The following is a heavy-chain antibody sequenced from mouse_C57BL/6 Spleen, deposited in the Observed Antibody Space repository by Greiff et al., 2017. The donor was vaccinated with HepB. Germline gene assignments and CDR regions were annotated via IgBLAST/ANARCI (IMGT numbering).Heavy chain of an antibody. CDR1: GFTFSSYA. V-gene: IGHV5-4*01. J-gene: IGHJ4*01. CDR2: ISDGGSYT. CDR3: ARGKLILYAMDY. D-gene: IGHD1-1*01. Sequence: EVQRVESGGGLVKPGGSLKLSCAASGFTFSSYAMSWVRLTPEKRLEWVATISDGGSYTYYPDNGKGRFTISRDNAKNNLYLQMSHLKSEDTATYYCARGKLILYAMDYWGQGTSVTVSS.